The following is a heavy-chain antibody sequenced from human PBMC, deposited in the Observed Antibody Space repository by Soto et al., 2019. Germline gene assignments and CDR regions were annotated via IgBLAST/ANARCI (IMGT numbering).Heavy chain of an antibody. CDR2: IYYSGST. V-gene: IGHV4-59*01. CDR3: ARLAARYYFDY. J-gene: IGHJ4*02. Sequence: SETLSLTCTVSGGSISSYYWSWIRQPPGKGLEWIGYIYYSGSTNYNPSLKSRVTISVDTSKNQFSLKMSSVTAADTAVYYCARLAARYYFDYWGQGTLVTVSS. D-gene: IGHD1-26*01. CDR1: GGSISSYY.